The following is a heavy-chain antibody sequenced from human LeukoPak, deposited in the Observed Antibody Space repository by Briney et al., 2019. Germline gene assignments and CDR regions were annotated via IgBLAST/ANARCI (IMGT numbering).Heavy chain of an antibody. CDR3: ARDSLYSSSWPYYYYGMDV. J-gene: IGHJ6*02. V-gene: IGHV3-66*01. CDR2: IYSGGST. D-gene: IGHD6-13*01. Sequence: GGSLTLSCAASGFTVSSNYMSWVRQAPGKGLEWVSVIYSGGSTYYADSVKGRFTISRDNSKNTLYLQMNSLRAEDTAVYYCARDSLYSSSWPYYYYGMDVWGQGTTVTVSS. CDR1: GFTVSSNY.